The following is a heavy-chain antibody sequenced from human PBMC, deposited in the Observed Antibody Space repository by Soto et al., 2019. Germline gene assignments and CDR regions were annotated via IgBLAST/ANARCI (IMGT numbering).Heavy chain of an antibody. CDR3: ARGSRPPGSYYYYYYMDV. V-gene: IGHV4-59*01. CDR2: IYYSGST. Sequence: QVQLQESGPGLVKPSETLSLTCTVSGGSISSYYWSWIRQPPGKGLEWIGYIYYSGSTNYNPSLKSRVTISVDTSKHQFSLKLSSVTAADTAVYYCARGSRPPGSYYYYYYMDVWGKGTTVTVSS. CDR1: GGSISSYY. J-gene: IGHJ6*03. D-gene: IGHD3-10*01.